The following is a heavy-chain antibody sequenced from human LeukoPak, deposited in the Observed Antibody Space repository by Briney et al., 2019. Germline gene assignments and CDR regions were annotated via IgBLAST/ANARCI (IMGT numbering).Heavy chain of an antibody. Sequence: GGSLRLSCAASGFTFSSYGMPWVRQAPGKGLEWVAVIRYDGSNKYYADSVKERFTISRDNSKNKLYLLMNSGRGEDTAVYYCARAGGGWKLISSFDYWGQGTLVTVSS. CDR2: IRYDGSNK. J-gene: IGHJ4*02. CDR3: ARAGGGWKLISSFDY. V-gene: IGHV3-33*01. D-gene: IGHD2-15*01. CDR1: GFTFSSYG.